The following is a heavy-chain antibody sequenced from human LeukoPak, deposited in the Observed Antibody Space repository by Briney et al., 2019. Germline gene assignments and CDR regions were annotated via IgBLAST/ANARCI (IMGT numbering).Heavy chain of an antibody. CDR1: GFSLSTSGMC. D-gene: IGHD6-19*01. CDR2: IDWDDDK. V-gene: IGHV2-70*11. Sequence: SGPALVKPTQTLALTCTFSGFSLSTSGMCVSWIRQPPGKALEWLARIDWDDDKYYSTSLKTRLTISKDTSKNQVVLTMTNMDPVDTATYYCARLMDPYSSGWEPNFDYWGQGTLVTVSS. J-gene: IGHJ4*02. CDR3: ARLMDPYSSGWEPNFDY.